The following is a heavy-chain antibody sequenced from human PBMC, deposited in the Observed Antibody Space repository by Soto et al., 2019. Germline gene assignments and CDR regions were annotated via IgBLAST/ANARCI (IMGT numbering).Heavy chain of an antibody. CDR2: IYYSGST. CDR3: ARYYYDSSGSSDAFDI. CDR1: GGSISSYY. J-gene: IGHJ3*02. D-gene: IGHD3-22*01. V-gene: IGHV4-59*01. Sequence: QVQLQESGPGLVKPSETLSLTCTVSGGSISSYYWSWIRQPPGKGLEWIGYIYYSGSTNYNPSLKTRLTLSVDTSKNQFSLKLSSVTAADTDVYYCARYYYDSSGSSDAFDIWGQGTMVTVSS.